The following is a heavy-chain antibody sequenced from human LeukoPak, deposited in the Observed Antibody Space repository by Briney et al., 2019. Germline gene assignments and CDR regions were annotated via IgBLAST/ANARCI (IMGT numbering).Heavy chain of an antibody. CDR2: MNPNSGIT. Sequence: ASVKVSCKASGYTFTSYDINWVRQATGQGLEWMGWMNPNSGITGYAQKFQGRVTMTRNTSISTAYMELSSLRSEDTAVYYCATGTGGYYYYYGMDVWGQGTTVTVSS. V-gene: IGHV1-8*01. J-gene: IGHJ6*02. D-gene: IGHD6-13*01. CDR3: ATGTGGYYYYYGMDV. CDR1: GYTFTSYD.